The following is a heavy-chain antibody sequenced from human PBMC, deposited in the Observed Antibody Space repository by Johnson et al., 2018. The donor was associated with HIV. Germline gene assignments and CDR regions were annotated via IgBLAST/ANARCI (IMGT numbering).Heavy chain of an antibody. Sequence: QVQLVESGGGVVQPGRSLRLSCAASGFTFSSYAMHWVRQAPGKGLEWVAVISYDGSNKYYADSVKGRFTISRDNSKNTLYLRMNSLRAEDTAVYYCAKDEGDGYRHDAFDIWGQGTMVTVSS. CDR2: ISYDGSNK. CDR1: GFTFSSYA. V-gene: IGHV3-30-3*01. D-gene: IGHD5-24*01. J-gene: IGHJ3*02. CDR3: AKDEGDGYRHDAFDI.